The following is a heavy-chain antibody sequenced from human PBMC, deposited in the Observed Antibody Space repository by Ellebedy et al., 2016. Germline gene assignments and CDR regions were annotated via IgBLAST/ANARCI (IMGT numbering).Heavy chain of an antibody. J-gene: IGHJ4*02. CDR2: IYSGGTI. V-gene: IGHV3-66*01. Sequence: GGSLRLSCAASGFTVSNNYMSWVRQAPGKGLEWVSVIYSGGTIFYADSVKGRFTISRDNSKNTLYLQMNSLRAEDTAVYYCARGNAVPGPEPLDYWGQGTLVTVSS. D-gene: IGHD6-19*01. CDR1: GFTVSNNY. CDR3: ARGNAVPGPEPLDY.